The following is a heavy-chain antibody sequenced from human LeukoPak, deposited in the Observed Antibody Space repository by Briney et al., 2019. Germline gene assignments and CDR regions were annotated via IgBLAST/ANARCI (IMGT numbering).Heavy chain of an antibody. CDR1: GFTFISYE. Sequence: AGGALRLSCAASGFTFISYEMNWVRQAPGKGLECVSYISSSGSTIYYADSVKGRFTISRDNTKNSLYLQMKTLRDDETAVYYCGRVGDYYDSSSRRWGQGTLVTVSS. J-gene: IGHJ4*02. CDR3: GRVGDYYDSSSRR. CDR2: ISSSGSTI. V-gene: IGHV3-48*03. D-gene: IGHD3-22*01.